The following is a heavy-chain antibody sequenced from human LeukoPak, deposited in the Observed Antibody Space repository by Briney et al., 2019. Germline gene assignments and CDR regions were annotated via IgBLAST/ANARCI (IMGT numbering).Heavy chain of an antibody. CDR3: AGPQRRRDNWNYH. Sequence: GGSLRLSCAASGFTVSSNYMSWVRQAPGKGLEWVSVIYSGGSTYYADSVKGRFTISRDNSKNTLYLQMNSLKTEDTAVYYCAGPQRRRDNWNYHWGQGSLVTVSS. D-gene: IGHD1-7*01. CDR1: GFTVSSNY. J-gene: IGHJ5*02. V-gene: IGHV3-66*01. CDR2: IYSGGST.